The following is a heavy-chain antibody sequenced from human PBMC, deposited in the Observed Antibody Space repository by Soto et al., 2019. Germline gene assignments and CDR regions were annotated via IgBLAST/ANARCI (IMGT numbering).Heavy chain of an antibody. CDR2: IRSGGNT. Sequence: EVQLVESGGGLVQPGGSLRLSCAASGFTVSTDRMYWVRQAPGKGLEWVSVIRSGGNTYYADSVEGRFTISRDNSKNTVYLQMNSLRAEDTAVYYCVRENYYYGMDVWGQGTTVTVSS. J-gene: IGHJ6*02. CDR3: VRENYYYGMDV. CDR1: GFTVSTDR. V-gene: IGHV3-66*01.